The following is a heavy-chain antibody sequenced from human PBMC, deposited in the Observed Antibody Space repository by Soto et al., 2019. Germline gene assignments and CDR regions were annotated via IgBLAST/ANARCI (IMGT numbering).Heavy chain of an antibody. CDR3: ARGPISHFDY. Sequence: GGSLRLSCAAAGFTFSSFTMNWVRLAPERGLEWVSSISSTSNSIYYPDSVKGRFTISRDNTKNSLFLQMNSLRVEDTAVYYCARGPISHFDYWGQGSLVTVSS. J-gene: IGHJ4*02. D-gene: IGHD1-20*01. CDR2: ISSTSNSI. V-gene: IGHV3-21*06. CDR1: GFTFSSFT.